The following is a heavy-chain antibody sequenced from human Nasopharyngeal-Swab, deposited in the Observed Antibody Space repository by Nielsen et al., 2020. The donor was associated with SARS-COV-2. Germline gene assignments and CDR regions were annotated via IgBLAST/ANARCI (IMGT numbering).Heavy chain of an antibody. Sequence: SETLSLTCTVSGGSISSGSYYWSWIRQPAGKGLEWIGRIYTSGSTNYNPSLKSRVTMSVDTSKNQFSLKLSSVTAADTAVYYCAREVTHYDFWSGSGGMDVWGQGTMVTVSS. CDR3: AREVTHYDFWSGSGGMDV. J-gene: IGHJ6*02. CDR1: GGSISSGSYY. V-gene: IGHV4-61*02. CDR2: IYTSGST. D-gene: IGHD3-3*01.